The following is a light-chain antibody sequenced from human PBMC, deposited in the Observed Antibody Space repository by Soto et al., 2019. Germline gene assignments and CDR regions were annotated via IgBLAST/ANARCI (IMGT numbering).Light chain of an antibody. Sequence: DIQMTQSPSSLSASVGDRVTITCQSSQDISNYLNWYQQKPGKAPKLLIYDASNLETGVPSRFSGSGSGTDFTFNISSLQPEDIATYYCQQYYKLPPYTFGQGTKLEIK. CDR1: QDISNY. J-gene: IGKJ2*01. CDR3: QQYYKLPPYT. CDR2: DAS. V-gene: IGKV1-33*01.